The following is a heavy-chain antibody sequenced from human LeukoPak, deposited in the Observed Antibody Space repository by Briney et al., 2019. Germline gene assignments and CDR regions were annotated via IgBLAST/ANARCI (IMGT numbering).Heavy chain of an antibody. CDR2: ISGYNGNT. D-gene: IGHD6-19*01. Sequence: ASVKVSCKASGYIFTNFGISWVRQARGQGLEWMGWISGYNGNTKYVQKFQGRVTITADKSTSTAYMELSSLRSEDTAVYYCARSRSVAGTLRAAFDIWGQGTMVTVSS. CDR1: GYIFTNFG. J-gene: IGHJ3*02. CDR3: ARSRSVAGTLRAAFDI. V-gene: IGHV1-18*01.